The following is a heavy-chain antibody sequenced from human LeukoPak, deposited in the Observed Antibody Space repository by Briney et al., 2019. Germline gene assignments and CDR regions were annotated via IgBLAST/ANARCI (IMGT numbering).Heavy chain of an antibody. CDR2: INHSGST. Sequence: PSETLSLTCAVYGGSFSGYYWSWIRQPPGKGLEWIGEINHSGSTNYNPSLKSRVTISVDTSKNQFSLKLSSVTAADTAVYYCARDRSSGWPYYYYGMDVWGQGTTVTVSS. CDR1: GGSFSGYY. V-gene: IGHV4-34*01. D-gene: IGHD6-19*01. CDR3: ARDRSSGWPYYYYGMDV. J-gene: IGHJ6*02.